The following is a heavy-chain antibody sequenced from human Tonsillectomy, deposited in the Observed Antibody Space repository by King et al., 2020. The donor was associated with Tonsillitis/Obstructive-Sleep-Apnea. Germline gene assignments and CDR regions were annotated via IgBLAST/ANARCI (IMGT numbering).Heavy chain of an antibody. J-gene: IGHJ3*02. V-gene: IGHV3-53*01. CDR3: ASDSSGWYPYAFDI. D-gene: IGHD6-19*01. CDR1: GFTVSSNY. Sequence: DVQLVESGGGLIQPGGSLRLSCAASGFTVSSNYMSWVRQAPGKGLEWVSVIYSGGNTYYADSVKGRFTISRDTSKNTLFLQMNSLRAEDTAVYYCASDSSGWYPYAFDIWGQGTMVTVSS. CDR2: IYSGGNT.